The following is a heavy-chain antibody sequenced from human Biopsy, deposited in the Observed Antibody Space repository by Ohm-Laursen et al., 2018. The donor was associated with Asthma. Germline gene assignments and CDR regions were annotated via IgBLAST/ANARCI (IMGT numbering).Heavy chain of an antibody. CDR1: GYTFNSAG. V-gene: IGHV1-18*01. CDR3: ARAVDYSHYYGIDV. Sequence: SVKASCKTSGYTFNSAGITWVRQAPGQGLERMGWISVYNGNTKVAQKLQDRVTMITDTSTSTAYMELRSLRSDDTAVYFCARAVDYSHYYGIDVWGQGTTVTVS. D-gene: IGHD3-10*01. CDR2: ISVYNGNT. J-gene: IGHJ6*02.